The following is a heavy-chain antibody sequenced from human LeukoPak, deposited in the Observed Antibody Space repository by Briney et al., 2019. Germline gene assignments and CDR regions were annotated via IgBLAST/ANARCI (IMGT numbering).Heavy chain of an antibody. CDR2: ISGSGGST. J-gene: IGHJ5*02. V-gene: IGHV3-23*01. Sequence: GGSLRLSCAASGFTFSSYAMSWVRQAPGRGLEWVSGISGSGGSTNYADSVRGRSTISRDNSKSTLYLQIDSLRAEDTAIYYCAKALKQVGSAWGQGTLVTVSS. CDR3: AKALKQVGSA. D-gene: IGHD2-15*01. CDR1: GFTFSSYA.